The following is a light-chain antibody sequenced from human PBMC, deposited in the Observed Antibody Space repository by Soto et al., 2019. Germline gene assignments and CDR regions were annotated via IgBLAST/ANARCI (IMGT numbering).Light chain of an antibody. J-gene: IGKJ2*01. CDR2: GAS. CDR3: QQYGSSPPNT. V-gene: IGKV3-20*01. CDR1: QSVSSSY. Sequence: EIVLTQSPGTLSLSPGERATLSCRASQSVSSSYLAWYQQKPGQAPRLLIYGASSRATGIPDRFSGSGSGTDFTLTISRLDPEYFAVYYCQQYGSSPPNTFGQGTKLEIK.